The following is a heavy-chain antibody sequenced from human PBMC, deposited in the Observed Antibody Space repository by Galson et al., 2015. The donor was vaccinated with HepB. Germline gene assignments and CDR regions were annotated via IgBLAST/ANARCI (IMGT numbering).Heavy chain of an antibody. V-gene: IGHV3-30*18. CDR1: GFTFSSYG. CDR3: AKRLLMVYAIWGMDV. J-gene: IGHJ6*02. D-gene: IGHD2-8*01. CDR2: ISYDGSNK. Sequence: SLRLSCAASGFTFSSYGMHWVRQAPGKGLEWVAVISYDGSNKYYADSVKGRFTISRGNSKNTLYLQMNSLRAEDTAVYYCAKRLLMVYAIWGMDVWGQGTTVTVSS.